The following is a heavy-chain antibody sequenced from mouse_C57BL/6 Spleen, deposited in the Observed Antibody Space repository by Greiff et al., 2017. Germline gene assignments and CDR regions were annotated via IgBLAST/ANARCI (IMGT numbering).Heavy chain of an antibody. CDR2: INPNNGGT. J-gene: IGHJ2*01. CDR3: ARNYYGSSYVVDY. D-gene: IGHD1-1*01. V-gene: IGHV1-22*01. Sequence: VQLQQSGPELVKPGASVKMSCKASGYTFTDYNMHWVKQSHGKSLEWIGYINPNNGGTSYNQKFKGKATLTVNKSSSTAYMELRSLTSEDSAVYYCARNYYGSSYVVDYWGQGTTLTVSS. CDR1: GYTFTDYN.